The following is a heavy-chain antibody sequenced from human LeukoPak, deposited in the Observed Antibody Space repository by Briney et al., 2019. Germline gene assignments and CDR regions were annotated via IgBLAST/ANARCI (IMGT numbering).Heavy chain of an antibody. Sequence: GGSLRLSCAASGFTFSNYAMSWVRQAPGKGLEWVSAISSSGDSTYYADSVKGRFTISRDNSKNSLYLQMNSLRAEDTAVYYCAKTRGYCSGGSCYCDYWGQGTLVTVSS. V-gene: IGHV3-23*01. CDR1: GFTFSNYA. CDR2: ISSSGDST. D-gene: IGHD2-15*01. J-gene: IGHJ4*02. CDR3: AKTRGYCSGGSCYCDY.